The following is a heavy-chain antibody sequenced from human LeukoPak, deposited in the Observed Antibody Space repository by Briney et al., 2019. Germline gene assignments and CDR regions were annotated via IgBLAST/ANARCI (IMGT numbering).Heavy chain of an antibody. CDR1: GGSISGYY. Sequence: SETLSLTCTVFGGSISGYYWSWIRQPPGKGLEWIGYIYYSGSTNYSPSLKSRVTISVDTSKNQFSLKLSSVTAADAAVYYCARVYCSGSSCYGTYYFDYWGQGTLVTVSS. D-gene: IGHD2-2*01. CDR3: ARVYCSGSSCYGTYYFDY. J-gene: IGHJ4*02. V-gene: IGHV4-59*01. CDR2: IYYSGST.